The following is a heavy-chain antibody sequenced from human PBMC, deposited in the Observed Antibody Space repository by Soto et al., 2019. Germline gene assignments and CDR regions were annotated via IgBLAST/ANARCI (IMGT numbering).Heavy chain of an antibody. D-gene: IGHD6-19*01. CDR1: GFTFSSYW. Sequence: GGSLRLSCAASGFTFSSYWMSWVRQAPGKGLEWVANIKQDVSEKYYVDSVKGRFTISRDNAKNSLYLQMNSLRAEDTAVYYCARDHSSGWYLYYYYGMDVWGQGTTVTVSS. CDR2: IKQDVSEK. CDR3: ARDHSSGWYLYYYYGMDV. V-gene: IGHV3-7*01. J-gene: IGHJ6*02.